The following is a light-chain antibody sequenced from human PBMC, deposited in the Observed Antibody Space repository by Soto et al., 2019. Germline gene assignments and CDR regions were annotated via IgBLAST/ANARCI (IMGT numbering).Light chain of an antibody. CDR3: QQYDNLPLT. CDR1: QDIKNY. V-gene: IGKV1-33*01. J-gene: IGKJ4*01. CDR2: DAS. Sequence: DIQITQSPSSLSASVGDRVTITCQASQDIKNYLNWYQQKSGKAPKLLIYDASDLETGVPSRFSGSGSGTDFTFTINSMQPEDIAKYYCQQYDNLPLTFGGGTKVDIK.